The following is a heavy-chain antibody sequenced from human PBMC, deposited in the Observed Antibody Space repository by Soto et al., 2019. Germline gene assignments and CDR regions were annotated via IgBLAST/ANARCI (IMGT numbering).Heavy chain of an antibody. CDR1: GFTFSDYY. CDR2: ISSSSSYT. CDR3: ARVGGQLVPHYYYGMDV. V-gene: IGHV3-11*06. J-gene: IGHJ6*02. D-gene: IGHD6-6*01. Sequence: GGSLRLSCAASGFTFSDYYMSWIRQAPGKGLEWVSYISSSSSYTNYADSVKGRFTISRDNAKNSLYLQMNSLRAEDTAVYYCARVGGQLVPHYYYGMDVWGQGTTVTVSS.